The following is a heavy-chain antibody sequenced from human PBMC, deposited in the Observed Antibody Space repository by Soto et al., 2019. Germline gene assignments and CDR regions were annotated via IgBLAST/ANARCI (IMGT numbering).Heavy chain of an antibody. CDR1: GFTFSNFA. V-gene: IGHV3-30*04. Sequence: QVQLVESGGGVVQPGGSLRLSCAASGFTFSNFAMHWVRQAPGKGLEWGAATSFDGKNKDYADSVKGRFTISRDNSKKTLFLQMNSLRPEDTAVYYCARERAIAATGIFYSWGQGPLVTVSS. CDR3: ARERAIAATGIFYS. J-gene: IGHJ5*01. CDR2: TSFDGKNK. D-gene: IGHD6-13*01.